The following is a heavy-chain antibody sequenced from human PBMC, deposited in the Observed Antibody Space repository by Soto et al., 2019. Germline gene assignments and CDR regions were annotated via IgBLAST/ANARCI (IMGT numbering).Heavy chain of an antibody. CDR1: GFTFTTYS. V-gene: IGHV3-23*01. Sequence: EVQLLESGGVSVLPGGSLRLSCAASGFTFTTYSLSWVRQAPGKGPEWVSGIVQDGSTKYADSVRGRFTISRDNSKNTMFLPMFILSGQDTAVYYCAKDLRPDGVWDFDHWGQGTLVTVSS. CDR3: AKDLRPDGVWDFDH. CDR2: IVQDGST. D-gene: IGHD4-17*01. J-gene: IGHJ4*02.